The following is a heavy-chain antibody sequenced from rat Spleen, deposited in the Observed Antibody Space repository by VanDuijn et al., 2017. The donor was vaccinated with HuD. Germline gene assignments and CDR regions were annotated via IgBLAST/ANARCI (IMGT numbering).Heavy chain of an antibody. V-gene: IGHV5-29*01. CDR1: GFTFSDYY. J-gene: IGHJ4*01. CDR2: ITYDGSST. CDR3: ARQDSGDA. D-gene: IGHD4-3*01. Sequence: EVQLVESDGGLVQPGRSLKLSCAASGFTFSDYYMAWVRQAPTKGLEWVATITYDGSSTYYRDSVKGRFTISRDNAKSTLYLQMDSLRSEDTATYYCARQDSGDAWGQGASVTVSS.